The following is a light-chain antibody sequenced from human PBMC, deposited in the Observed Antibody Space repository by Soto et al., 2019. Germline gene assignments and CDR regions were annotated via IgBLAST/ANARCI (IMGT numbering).Light chain of an antibody. CDR2: DIS. J-gene: IGKJ4*01. Sequence: EIVLTQSPATLSLSPGERATLSCRASQSVSRNLAWFQQKPGRAPRLLIYDISNRATGIPARFSGSGSGTDFTLTISSLEPEDFAVYYCQQRDTWPLTFGGGTKVEIK. CDR3: QQRDTWPLT. CDR1: QSVSRN. V-gene: IGKV3-11*01.